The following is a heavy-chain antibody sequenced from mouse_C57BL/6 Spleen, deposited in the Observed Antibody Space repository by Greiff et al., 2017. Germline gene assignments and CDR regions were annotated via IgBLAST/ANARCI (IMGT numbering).Heavy chain of an antibody. J-gene: IGHJ2*01. D-gene: IGHD2-4*01. Sequence: VQLQQSGPELVKPGASVKMSCKASGYTFTDYYMHWVKQSHGKSLEWIGYIYPNNGGNGYNQKFKGKATLTVDTSSSTASFELRSLTSEDAAVSYCARNEYDSYFDYWGQGTTLTVSS. CDR3: ARNEYDSYFDY. CDR2: IYPNNGGN. V-gene: IGHV1-34*01. CDR1: GYTFTDYY.